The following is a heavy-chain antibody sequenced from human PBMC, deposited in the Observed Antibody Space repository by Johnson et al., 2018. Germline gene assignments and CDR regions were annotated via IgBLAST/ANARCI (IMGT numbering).Heavy chain of an antibody. J-gene: IGHJ6*02. D-gene: IGHD3-16*01. CDR3: ASGRGMPINPDGIDV. CDR2: IIPLFGTA. Sequence: QVQLVESGAEVKKPGSSVKVSCKASGGTFSSYAISWVRQAPGQGLEWLGGIIPLFGTANYAQKFQVRVTITAEESTSTAYLELRSLRSEATAGYYCASGRGMPINPDGIDVWGQGTTVTVSS. CDR1: GGTFSSYA. V-gene: IGHV1-69*01.